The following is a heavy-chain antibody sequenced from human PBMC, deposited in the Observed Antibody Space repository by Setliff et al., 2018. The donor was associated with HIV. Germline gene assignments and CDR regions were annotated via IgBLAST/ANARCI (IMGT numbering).Heavy chain of an antibody. CDR2: IYYSGST. CDR3: ARDLKQLAPYYYYYYGMDV. V-gene: IGHV4-31*03. D-gene: IGHD6-13*01. Sequence: PSETLSLTCTVSGGSISSGGYYWSWIRQHPGKGLEWIGYIYYSGSTYYDPSLKSRVTISVDTSKNQFSLKLSSVTAADTAVYYCARDLKQLAPYYYYYYGMDVWGQGTTVTVSS. J-gene: IGHJ6*02. CDR1: GGSISSGGYY.